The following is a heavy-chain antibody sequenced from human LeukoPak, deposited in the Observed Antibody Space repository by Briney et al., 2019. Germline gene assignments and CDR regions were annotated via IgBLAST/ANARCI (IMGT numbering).Heavy chain of an antibody. J-gene: IGHJ4*02. V-gene: IGHV3-11*01. Sequence: GGSLRLSCATSGFIFSGYYMSWIRQAPGKGLEWVSYISGSGNDISYADSVKGRFTISRDNAKGSLYLQMNSLRAADTAVYYCGTHAGRTGSDDWGQGTLVTVSS. CDR1: GFIFSGYY. CDR2: ISGSGNDI. D-gene: IGHD3/OR15-3a*01. CDR3: GTHAGRTGSDD.